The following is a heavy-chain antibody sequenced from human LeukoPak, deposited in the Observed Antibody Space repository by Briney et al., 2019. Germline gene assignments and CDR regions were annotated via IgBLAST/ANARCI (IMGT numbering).Heavy chain of an antibody. V-gene: IGHV3-66*02. D-gene: IGHD1-26*01. CDR2: IYSGGST. Sequence: GGSMRLSCAASGFTVSSNYMSWVRQAPGKGLEWVSVIYSGGSTYYADSVKGRFTISRDNSKNALYLQMNSLRAEDTAVYYCARDSIVGARDAFDIWGQGTMVTVSS. J-gene: IGHJ3*02. CDR1: GFTVSSNY. CDR3: ARDSIVGARDAFDI.